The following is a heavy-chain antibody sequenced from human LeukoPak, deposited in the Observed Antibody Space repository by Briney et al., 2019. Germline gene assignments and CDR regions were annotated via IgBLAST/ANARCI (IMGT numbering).Heavy chain of an antibody. CDR1: GGSISSYY. CDR3: ARSGYSGYVVDY. Sequence: SETLSLTCTVSGGSISSYYWSWIRQPPGKGLEWIGYIYYTGSTNYNPSLKSRVTMSVDTSKNQFSLKLSSATAADTAVYYCARSGYSGYVVDYWGQGTLVTVSS. J-gene: IGHJ4*02. D-gene: IGHD5-12*01. CDR2: IYYTGST. V-gene: IGHV4-59*01.